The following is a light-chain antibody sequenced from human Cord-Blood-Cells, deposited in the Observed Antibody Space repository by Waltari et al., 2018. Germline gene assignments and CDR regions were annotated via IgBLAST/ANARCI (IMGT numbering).Light chain of an antibody. J-gene: IGKJ4*01. Sequence: DIQMTQSPSSLSASVGARVTITCRASQSISSYLNWYQQKPGKAPKLLIYAASSLQSGVPSRFSGSGSGTDFTLTISSLQPEDFATYYCEQSYSTPQWLTVGGGTKVEIK. CDR2: AAS. CDR3: EQSYSTPQWLT. V-gene: IGKV1-39*01. CDR1: QSISSY.